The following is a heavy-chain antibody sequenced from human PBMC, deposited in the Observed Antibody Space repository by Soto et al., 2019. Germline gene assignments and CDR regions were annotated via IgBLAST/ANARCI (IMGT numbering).Heavy chain of an antibody. J-gene: IGHJ6*02. CDR2: ILYDGSDK. D-gene: IGHD3-16*01. V-gene: IGHV3-30*03. CDR3: ARWGEVSHNPGGNYYYGMDV. CDR1: GFAFGNYG. Sequence: QVQLVESGGGVVQTGTSLRLSCVASGFAFGNYGLHWVRQPPGKGLEWVASILYDGSDKFYADSVKGGFTVSRDDSKKTFYVQMDSLRAEDTAVYFCARWGEVSHNPGGNYYYGMDVWGQGTTVTVSS.